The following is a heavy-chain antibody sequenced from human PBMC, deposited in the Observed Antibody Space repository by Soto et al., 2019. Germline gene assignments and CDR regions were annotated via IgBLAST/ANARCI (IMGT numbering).Heavy chain of an antibody. CDR2: ISPDGNTK. V-gene: IGHV3-30*18. CDR3: ANSPGTAAVGSHY. Sequence: QVQLVESGGGVVHPGESLRLSCVESGSTLSSFGMYWVRQAPGKGLEWVAVISPDGNTKYYGDSVRGRFTISRDNSKNTLYLLMNSLRTEDTAVYYCANSPGTAAVGSHYWGQGTLVTVSS. J-gene: IGHJ4*02. D-gene: IGHD6-13*01. CDR1: GSTLSSFG.